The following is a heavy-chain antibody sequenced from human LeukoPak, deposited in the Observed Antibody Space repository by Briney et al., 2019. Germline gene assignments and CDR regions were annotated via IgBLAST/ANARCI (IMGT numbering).Heavy chain of an antibody. J-gene: IGHJ4*02. Sequence: GGSLRLSCAASGFSFSTYNMNWVRQAPGKGLDWVSYISSSSSTIYYADSVKGRFTISRDNAKNSLYLQMNSLRAEDTAVYYCARGSSGWYYWGQGTLVTVSS. CDR2: ISSSSSTI. D-gene: IGHD6-19*01. CDR1: GFSFSTYN. V-gene: IGHV3-48*01. CDR3: ARGSSGWYY.